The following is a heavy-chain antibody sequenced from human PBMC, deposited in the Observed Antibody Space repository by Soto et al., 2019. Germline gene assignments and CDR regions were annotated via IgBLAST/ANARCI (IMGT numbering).Heavy chain of an antibody. CDR3: ARHEAVGGTGYYYLDV. Sequence: PETLSLTCTVSSASISSSSYYCGWILQPPGKGLEWIGSIYYSGSTYYNPSLKSPVTISVDTSKNQSSLKLSSVTAADTAVYYCARHEAVGGTGYYYLDVWGKGTTVTVSS. V-gene: IGHV4-39*01. CDR1: SASISSSSYY. CDR2: IYYSGST. J-gene: IGHJ6*03. D-gene: IGHD6-19*01.